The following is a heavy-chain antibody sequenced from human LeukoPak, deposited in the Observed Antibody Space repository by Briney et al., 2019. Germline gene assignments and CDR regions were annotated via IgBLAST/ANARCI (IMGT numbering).Heavy chain of an antibody. J-gene: IGHJ3*02. CDR1: GFTLSTYW. CDR2: INPDGSEK. Sequence: GGSLRLSCAASGFTLSTYWMTWVRQAPGKGVEWVANINPDGSEKFFMDSVRVRFTISRDNPQNSLYLQMSSLRAEDTAVYYCARGQAAFGIWGQGTLVTVSS. V-gene: IGHV3-7*05. CDR3: ARGQAAFGI.